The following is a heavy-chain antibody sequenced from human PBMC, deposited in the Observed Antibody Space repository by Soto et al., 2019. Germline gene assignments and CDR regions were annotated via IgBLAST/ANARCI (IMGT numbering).Heavy chain of an antibody. D-gene: IGHD1-26*01. CDR2: IIPIFGTA. Sequence: ASVKVSCKASGGTFSSYSINWVRQAPGQGLEWMGEIIPIFGTANYAQKFQGRVTITADESTSTAYMELSSLRSEDTAVYYCARDGGKHSGGIDYWGQGTLVTVSS. CDR1: GGTFSSYS. J-gene: IGHJ4*02. CDR3: ARDGGKHSGGIDY. V-gene: IGHV1-69*13.